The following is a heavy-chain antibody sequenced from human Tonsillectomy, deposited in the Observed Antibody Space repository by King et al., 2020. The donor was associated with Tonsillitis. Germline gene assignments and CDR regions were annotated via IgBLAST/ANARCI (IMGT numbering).Heavy chain of an antibody. D-gene: IGHD2-15*01. CDR3: VKASGSSFHYNYMDV. CDR1: GFSFSSYA. CDR2: ISSSGDTT. J-gene: IGHJ6*03. Sequence: VQLVESGGGLVQPGGSLRLSCSASGFSFSSYAMHWVRRAPGKGLEYVSAISSSGDTTYFADSVKDRFTISRDNSRSTVFLQMSSLRAEDAAVFYCVKASGSSFHYNYMDVWGKGTTVTVSS. V-gene: IGHV3-64D*06.